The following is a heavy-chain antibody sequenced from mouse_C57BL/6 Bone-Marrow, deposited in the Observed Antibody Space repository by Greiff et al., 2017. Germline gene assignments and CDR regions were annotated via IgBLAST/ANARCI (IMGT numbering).Heavy chain of an antibody. Sequence: VQLQQSGAELVRPGASVKLSCTASGFNIKDDYMHWVQQRPEQGLEWIGWIDPENGDTEYASKFQGRATITADTSTTPVYLQLGSLTSEDTAVYYCTTLSYFDYWGQGTTLTVSS. CDR1: GFNIKDDY. V-gene: IGHV14-4*01. CDR2: IDPENGDT. CDR3: TTLSYFDY. J-gene: IGHJ2*01.